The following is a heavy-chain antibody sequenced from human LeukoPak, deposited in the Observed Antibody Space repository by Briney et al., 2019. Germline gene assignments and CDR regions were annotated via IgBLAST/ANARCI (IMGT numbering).Heavy chain of an antibody. Sequence: ASVKVSCKASGYTFTSYDINWVRQATGQGLEWMGWMIPNSGNTGYAQKVQGRVTMTRNTSISTAYMELSSLRSEDTAVYHCARGGTGWYYYYYYGMDVWGQGTTVTVSS. V-gene: IGHV1-8*01. J-gene: IGHJ6*02. CDR2: MIPNSGNT. CDR3: ARGGTGWYYYYYYGMDV. D-gene: IGHD1-1*01. CDR1: GYTFTSYD.